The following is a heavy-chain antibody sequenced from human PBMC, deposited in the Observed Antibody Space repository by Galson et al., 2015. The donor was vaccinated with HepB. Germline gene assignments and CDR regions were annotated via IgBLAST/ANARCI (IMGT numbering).Heavy chain of an antibody. V-gene: IGHV3-13*01. CDR1: GFTFSSYD. J-gene: IGHJ2*01. CDR3: ARVHLYGDYWYFDL. D-gene: IGHD4-17*01. Sequence: SLRLSCAASGFTFSSYDMHWVRQATGKGLEWVSAIGTAGDTYYPGSVKGRFTISRENAKNSLYLQMNSLRAGDTAVYYCARVHLYGDYWYFDLWGRGTLVTVSS. CDR2: IGTAGDT.